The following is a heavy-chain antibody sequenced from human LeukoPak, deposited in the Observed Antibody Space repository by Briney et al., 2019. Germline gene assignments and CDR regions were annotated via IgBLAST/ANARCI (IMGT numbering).Heavy chain of an antibody. CDR3: AIPLAYCGGDCHWGVVFDI. D-gene: IGHD2-21*02. Sequence: GASVKVSCKASGYTFTGYYMHWVRQAPGQGLEWMGWINPNSGGTNYAQKFQGRVTMTRDTSISTAYMELSRLRSDDTAVYYCAIPLAYCGGDCHWGVVFDIWGQGTMVTVSS. CDR1: GYTFTGYY. CDR2: INPNSGGT. J-gene: IGHJ3*02. V-gene: IGHV1-2*02.